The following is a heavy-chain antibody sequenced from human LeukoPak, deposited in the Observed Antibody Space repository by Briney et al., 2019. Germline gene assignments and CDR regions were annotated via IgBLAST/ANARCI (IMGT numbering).Heavy chain of an antibody. D-gene: IGHD1-26*01. CDR2: INPNSGGT. J-gene: IGHJ4*02. Sequence: ASVKVSCKASGYTFTGYYMHWVRQAPGQGLEWMGWINPNSGGTNYAQKFQGRVTMTRDTSISTAYMELSRLRSDGTAVYYCASHVVGATSFDYWGQGTLVTVSS. CDR1: GYTFTGYY. V-gene: IGHV1-2*02. CDR3: ASHVVGATSFDY.